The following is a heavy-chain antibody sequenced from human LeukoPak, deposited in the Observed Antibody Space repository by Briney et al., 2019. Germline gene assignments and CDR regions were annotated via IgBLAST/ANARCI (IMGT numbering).Heavy chain of an antibody. V-gene: IGHV3-23*01. CDR1: GFTFSSYA. CDR2: ISGSGGST. CDR3: AKDRYYYDTSGYHSDY. J-gene: IGHJ4*02. Sequence: RSGGSLRLSCAASGFTFSSYAMSWVRQAPGKGLEWVSAISGSGGSTYYADSVKGRFTISRDNSKNTLYLLMNSLRAEDTAVYYCAKDRYYYDTSGYHSDYWGQGTLVTVSS. D-gene: IGHD3-22*01.